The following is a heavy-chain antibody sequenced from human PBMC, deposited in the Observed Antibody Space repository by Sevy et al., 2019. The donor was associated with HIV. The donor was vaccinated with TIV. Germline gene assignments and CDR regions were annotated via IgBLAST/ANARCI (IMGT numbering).Heavy chain of an antibody. D-gene: IGHD3-22*01. V-gene: IGHV3-23*01. CDR2: ISGSGGST. J-gene: IGHJ3*02. CDR1: RFTFSTYA. Sequence: GGSLRLSCAASRFTFSTYAMNWVRQAPGKGLEWVSVISGSGGSTFYADSVKGRFTISRDNSKNTLYLQMNSLRAEDTAVYYCAKDYYYSSGYSPQGAFDNWGQGTMVTVSS. CDR3: AKDYYYSSGYSPQGAFDN.